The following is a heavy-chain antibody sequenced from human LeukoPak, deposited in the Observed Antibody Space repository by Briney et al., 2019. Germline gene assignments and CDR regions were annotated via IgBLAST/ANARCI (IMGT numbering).Heavy chain of an antibody. Sequence: PGGSLRLSCAASGFTFSSYGMHWVRQAPGKGLEWVAVIWYDGSNKYYADSVKGRFTISRDNSKNTLYLQMNSLRAEDTAVYYCAKEDGDDFWSGYYPSSDYWGQGTLVTVSS. CDR1: GFTFSSYG. CDR2: IWYDGSNK. V-gene: IGHV3-33*06. CDR3: AKEDGDDFWSGYYPSSDY. D-gene: IGHD3-3*01. J-gene: IGHJ4*02.